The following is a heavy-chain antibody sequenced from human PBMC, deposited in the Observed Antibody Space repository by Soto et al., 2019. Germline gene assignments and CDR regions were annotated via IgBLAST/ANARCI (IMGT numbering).Heavy chain of an antibody. CDR2: IYYSGST. CDR3: ARGGVGVVPAAMDY. Sequence: PSETLSLTCTVSGGSISSYYWSWIRQPPGKGLEWIGYIYYSGSTNYNPSLKSRVTISVDTSKNQFSLKLSSVTAADSAVYYCARGGVGVVPAAMDYWGQGTLVTVSS. V-gene: IGHV4-59*01. D-gene: IGHD2-2*01. J-gene: IGHJ4*02. CDR1: GGSISSYY.